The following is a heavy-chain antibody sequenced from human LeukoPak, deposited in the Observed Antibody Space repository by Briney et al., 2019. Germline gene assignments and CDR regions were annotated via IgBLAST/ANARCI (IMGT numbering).Heavy chain of an antibody. CDR3: AKGLFSAYDKYLDS. CDR1: GFAFESFT. D-gene: IGHD5-12*01. V-gene: IGHV3-21*04. J-gene: IGHJ4*02. CDR2: IGATSSDI. Sequence: PGGSLRLSCAGSGFAFESFTMTWVRQAPGKGLEWVSLIGATSSDINYAESVGGRFTISRDNAKNSLFLQMHSLRVEDTAIYYCAKGLFSAYDKYLDSWGQGTLVTVSS.